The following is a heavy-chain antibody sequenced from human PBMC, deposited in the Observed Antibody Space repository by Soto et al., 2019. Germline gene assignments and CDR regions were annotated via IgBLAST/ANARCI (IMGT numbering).Heavy chain of an antibody. CDR2: IHYSGST. J-gene: IGHJ3*02. CDR1: GGSIGNYY. V-gene: IGHV4-59*01. CDR3: AKNLYGYYVNPDI. Sequence: PSETLSLICTVSGGSIGNYYWSWIRQPPGKGLEWIGYIHYSGSTWYNPSLKSRVTISVDKSRNQLSLKLSSVTAADTAVYFCAKNLYGYYVNPDIWGQGTMVTVSS. D-gene: IGHD3-3*01.